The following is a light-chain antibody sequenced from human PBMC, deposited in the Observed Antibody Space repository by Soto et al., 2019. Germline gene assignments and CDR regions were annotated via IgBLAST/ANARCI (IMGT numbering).Light chain of an antibody. CDR2: DVT. J-gene: IGLJ1*01. CDR3: CSYTSSNTYV. V-gene: IGLV2-14*03. CDR1: SSVVGGFDY. Sequence: QSALTQPASVSGSLGQSITISCTGTSSVVGGFDYVSWYQHQPGKAPKLIIYDVTSRPSGVSSHFSGSKSGNTASLTISGLLAEDEADYHCCSYTSSNTYVFGTGTKVTVL.